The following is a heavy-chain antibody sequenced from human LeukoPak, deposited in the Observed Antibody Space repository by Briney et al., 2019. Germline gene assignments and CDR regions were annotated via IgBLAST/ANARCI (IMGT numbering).Heavy chain of an antibody. J-gene: IGHJ4*02. V-gene: IGHV3-23*01. D-gene: IGHD3-22*01. Sequence: GGSLRLSCAASGFTFSSYAMNWVRQAPGKGLEWVSTISGSGGNTYYADSVKGRFTISRDNSKNTLYLQMNSLRAEDTALYYCAKLRDTTGYSPVDYWGQGTLVTVSS. CDR3: AKLRDTTGYSPVDY. CDR2: ISGSGGNT. CDR1: GFTFSSYA.